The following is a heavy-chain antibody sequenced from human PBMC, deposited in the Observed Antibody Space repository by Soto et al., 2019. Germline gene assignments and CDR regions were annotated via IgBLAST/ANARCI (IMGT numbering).Heavy chain of an antibody. CDR3: ARTSANQLLYYYYYYGMDV. Sequence: ASVKVSCKASGYTFTSYDINWVRQATGQGLEWMGWMNPNSGNTGHAQKFQGRVTMTRNTSISTAYMELSSLRSEDTAVYYCARTSANQLLYYYYYYGMDVWGQGTTVTVS. CDR1: GYTFTSYD. J-gene: IGHJ6*02. CDR2: MNPNSGNT. D-gene: IGHD1-1*01. V-gene: IGHV1-8*01.